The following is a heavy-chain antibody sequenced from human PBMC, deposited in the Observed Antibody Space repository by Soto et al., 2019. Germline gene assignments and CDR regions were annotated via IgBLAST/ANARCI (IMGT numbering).Heavy chain of an antibody. J-gene: IGHJ6*03. CDR3: ARDRVVVAATPPNYYMDV. D-gene: IGHD2-15*01. CDR2: ISAYNGNT. CDR1: GYTFTSYG. Sequence: GASVKVSCKASGYTFTSYGISWVRQAPGQGLEWMGWISAYNGNTNYAQKLQGRVTMTTDTSTSTAYMGLRSLRSDDTAVYYCARDRVVVAATPPNYYMDVWGKGTTVTVSS. V-gene: IGHV1-18*01.